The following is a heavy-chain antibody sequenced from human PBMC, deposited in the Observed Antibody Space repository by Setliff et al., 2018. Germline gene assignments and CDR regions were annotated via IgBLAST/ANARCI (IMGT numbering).Heavy chain of an antibody. CDR1: GFTFSNYR. CDR3: ARAGGARLGAFDI. Sequence: PGGSLRLSCAASGFTFSNYRMNWVRQAPGKGLEWISYISSSSTPIYYADSVKGRFTISRDNSKNTLYLQMNSLRAEDTAVYYCARAGGARLGAFDIWGQGTMVTVSS. J-gene: IGHJ3*02. V-gene: IGHV3-48*01. D-gene: IGHD1-26*01. CDR2: ISSSSTPI.